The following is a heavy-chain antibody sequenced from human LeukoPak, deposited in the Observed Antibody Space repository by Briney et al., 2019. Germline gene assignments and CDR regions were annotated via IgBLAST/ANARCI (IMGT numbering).Heavy chain of an antibody. J-gene: IGHJ4*02. CDR2: IYHSGST. D-gene: IGHD1-14*01. V-gene: IGHV4-38-2*02. CDR3: ARGPITGYNPYYFDY. Sequence: PSETLSLTCTVSGYSISSGYYWGWIRQPPGKGLEWIGSIYHSGSTYYNPSLKSRATISVDTSKNQFSLKLSSVTAADTAVYYCARGPITGYNPYYFDYWGQGTLVTVSS. CDR1: GYSISSGYY.